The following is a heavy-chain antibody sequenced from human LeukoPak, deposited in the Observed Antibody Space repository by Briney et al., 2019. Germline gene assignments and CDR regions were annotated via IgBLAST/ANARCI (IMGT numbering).Heavy chain of an antibody. CDR1: LFTFSSYW. CDR3: GRDFWSGLDY. J-gene: IGHJ4*02. D-gene: IGHD3-3*01. Sequence: PGGSLRLSSAASLFTFSSYWMHSVRQAPGKGLVWVSRINSDGGTNYADSVKGRFTISRDNAKNTLYLQMSSLRAEDTAVYYCGRDFWSGLDYWGQGTLVTVSS. V-gene: IGHV3-74*01. CDR2: INSDGGT.